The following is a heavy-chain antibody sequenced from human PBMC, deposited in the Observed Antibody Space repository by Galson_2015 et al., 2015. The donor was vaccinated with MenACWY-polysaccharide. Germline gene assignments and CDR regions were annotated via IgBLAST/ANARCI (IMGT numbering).Heavy chain of an antibody. CDR1: GDSVSSHPAS. D-gene: IGHD5-12*01. CDR2: TYYRSPWYP. J-gene: IGHJ4*02. CDR3: ASYRGRHIHGPPYYFDF. V-gene: IGHV6-1*01. Sequence: CALSGDSVSSHPASWNWIRQSPSRGLEWLGRTYYRSPWYPDYAVYVKSRISINADASQNQFSLQLNSVTPEDTAVYYCASYRGRHIHGPPYYFDFWGQGTLVTVSS.